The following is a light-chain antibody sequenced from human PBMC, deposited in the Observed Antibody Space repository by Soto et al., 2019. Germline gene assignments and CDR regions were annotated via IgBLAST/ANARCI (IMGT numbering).Light chain of an antibody. J-gene: IGKJ4*01. Sequence: EIVLTQSPSTLSVSPGERVTLSCRASESVDINLAWYQRKPGQAPRLLIYGASTRATDMPGTFSGRGSGTEFTLTISRLEPDDFAVYYCHQHAVSPLTFGGGTKVDIK. CDR1: ESVDIN. CDR3: HQHAVSPLT. V-gene: IGKV3-15*01. CDR2: GAS.